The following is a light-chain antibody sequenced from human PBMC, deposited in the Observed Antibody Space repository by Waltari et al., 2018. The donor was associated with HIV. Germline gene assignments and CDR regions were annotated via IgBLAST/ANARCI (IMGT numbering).Light chain of an antibody. V-gene: IGLV1-40*01. Sequence: HSVLTQPPSVSGAPGQRVTISCTGSSSNIGAGFDVHWYQHLPGPAPKLLIYSNSNRPSGVPDRFSGSKSGTAASLAITGLQAEDEADYYCQSYDSSLSALFGGGTKLTVL. CDR3: QSYDSSLSAL. J-gene: IGLJ2*01. CDR2: SNS. CDR1: SSNIGAGFD.